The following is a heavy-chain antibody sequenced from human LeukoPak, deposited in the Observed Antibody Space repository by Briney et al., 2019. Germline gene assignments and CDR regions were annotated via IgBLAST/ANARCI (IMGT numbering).Heavy chain of an antibody. CDR2: INHSGST. CDR1: GGSFSGYY. D-gene: IGHD3-3*01. V-gene: IGHV4-34*01. CDR3: ARGRVDDFWSGLFDY. Sequence: PSETLSLTCAVFGGSFSGYYWSWIRQPPGKGLEWIGDINHSGSTNYNPSLKSRVTISVDTSKSQFSLKLSSVTAADTAVYYCARGRVDDFWSGLFDYWGQGTLVTVSS. J-gene: IGHJ4*02.